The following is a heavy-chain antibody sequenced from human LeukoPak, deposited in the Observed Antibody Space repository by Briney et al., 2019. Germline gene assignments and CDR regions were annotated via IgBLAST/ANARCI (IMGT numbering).Heavy chain of an antibody. D-gene: IGHD2-2*01. J-gene: IGHJ1*01. V-gene: IGHV4-30-2*01. CDR1: GGSISSGGYY. CDR2: IYHSGST. Sequence: SETLSLTCTVSGGSISSGGYYWSWIRQPPGKGLEWIGYIYHSGSTYYNPSLKSRVTISVDRSKNQFSLKLSSVTAADTAVYYCASECSSTSCSATFQHWGQGTLVTVSS. CDR3: ASECSSTSCSATFQH.